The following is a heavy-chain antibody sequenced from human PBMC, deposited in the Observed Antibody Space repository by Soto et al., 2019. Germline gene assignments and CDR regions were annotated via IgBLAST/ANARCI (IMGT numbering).Heavy chain of an antibody. CDR2: IYYSAST. CDR3: ARDSRTPSGGMDV. Sequence: SETLSLTCTVSGGSISSGDYHWTWIRQFPGKGLEWIGGIYYSASTYYNPALVSRITISLDTSKNQFSLKLTSVTAADTAVYYCARDSRTPSGGMDVWGQGTTVTVYS. J-gene: IGHJ6*02. V-gene: IGHV4-30-4*01. CDR1: GGSISSGDYH.